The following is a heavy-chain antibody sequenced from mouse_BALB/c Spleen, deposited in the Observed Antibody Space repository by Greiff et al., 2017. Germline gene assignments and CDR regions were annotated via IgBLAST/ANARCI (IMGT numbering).Heavy chain of an antibody. CDR2: INSNGGST. D-gene: IGHD1-1*01. V-gene: IGHV5-6-3*01. J-gene: IGHJ2*01. Sequence: DVMLVESGGGLVQPGGSLKLSCAASGFTFSSYGMSWVRQTPDKRLELVATINSNGGSTYYPDSVKGRFTISRDNAKNTLYLQMSSLKSEDTAMYYCARDSGYYGSSYEAFDYWGQGTTLTVSS. CDR3: ARDSGYYGSSYEAFDY. CDR1: GFTFSSYG.